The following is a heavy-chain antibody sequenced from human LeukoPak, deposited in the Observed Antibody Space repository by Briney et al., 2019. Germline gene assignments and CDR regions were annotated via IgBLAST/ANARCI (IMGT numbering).Heavy chain of an antibody. Sequence: GGSLRLSCAASGFTFSSYAMIWVRQATGEGLECVSIISSSGDSTYYADSVKGRFTFSRDNSKNTLSLQMSSLGADDTAVYYCAKVGTIETTEELNWFDPWGQGTLVTVSS. J-gene: IGHJ5*02. D-gene: IGHD4-11*01. CDR2: ISSSGDST. CDR1: GFTFSSYA. V-gene: IGHV3-23*01. CDR3: AKVGTIETTEELNWFDP.